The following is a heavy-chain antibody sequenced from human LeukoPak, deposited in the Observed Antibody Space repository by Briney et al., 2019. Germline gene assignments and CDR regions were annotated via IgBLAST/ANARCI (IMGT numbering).Heavy chain of an antibody. CDR3: ARDSMYGEDYYYYMDV. CDR2: IYTSGRT. Sequence: PSQTLSLTCSVSGGSISSGSYYWSWIRPPAGKGLEWIGRIYTSGRTNYNPSLKSRVTISVATSKNQFSLKLSSVTAADTAVYYCARDSMYGEDYYYYMDVWGKGTTVTVSS. V-gene: IGHV4-61*02. CDR1: GGSISSGSYY. D-gene: IGHD2-8*01. J-gene: IGHJ6*03.